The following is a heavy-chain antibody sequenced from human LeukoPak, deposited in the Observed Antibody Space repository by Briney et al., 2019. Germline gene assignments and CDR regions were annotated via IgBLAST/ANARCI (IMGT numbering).Heavy chain of an antibody. J-gene: IGHJ5*02. CDR1: GGSISNYL. D-gene: IGHD3-10*01. Sequence: LSETLSLTCTVSGGSISNYLWSWIRQPPGKGLEWIGYVSYSGKTDYTPSLKSRVTISLDASNNHFSLTLSSVTAADTAVYYCARYHSRSHEGWIDPWGQGALVTVSS. V-gene: IGHV4-59*13. CDR3: ARYHSRSHEGWIDP. CDR2: VSYSGKT.